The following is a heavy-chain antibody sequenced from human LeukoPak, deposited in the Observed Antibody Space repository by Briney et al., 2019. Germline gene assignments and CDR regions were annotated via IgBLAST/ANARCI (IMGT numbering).Heavy chain of an antibody. D-gene: IGHD3-9*01. CDR2: IKQDGSEK. J-gene: IGHJ4*02. CDR3: AKDQDDILTGYYRVD. CDR1: GFTFSSYW. Sequence: GGSLRLSCAASGFTFSSYWMSWVRQAPGKGLEWVANIKQDGSEKYYVDSVKGRFTISRDNSKNTLYLQMNSLRAEDTAVYYCAKDQDDILTGYYRVDWGQGTLVTVSS. V-gene: IGHV3-7*03.